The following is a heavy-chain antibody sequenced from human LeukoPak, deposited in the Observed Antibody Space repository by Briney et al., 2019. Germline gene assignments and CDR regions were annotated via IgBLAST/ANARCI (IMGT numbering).Heavy chain of an antibody. CDR1: GGSISSYY. CDR2: IYYSGST. J-gene: IGHJ5*02. CDR3: ARHADTGWFDP. Sequence: SETLSLTCTVSGGSISSYYWSWIRQPPGKGLEWIGYIYYSGSTNYNPSLKSRVTISVDTSKNQFSLKLSSVTAADTAVYYCARHADTGWFDPWGQGTLVTVPS. V-gene: IGHV4-59*08. D-gene: IGHD5-18*01.